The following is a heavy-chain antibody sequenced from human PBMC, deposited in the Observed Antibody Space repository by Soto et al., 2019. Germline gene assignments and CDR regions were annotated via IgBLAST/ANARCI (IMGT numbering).Heavy chain of an antibody. CDR2: ISAYNGNT. J-gene: IGHJ5*02. Sequence: GASVKVSCKASGYTFTSYGISWVRQAPGQGLEWMGWISAYNGNTNYAQKLQGRVTMTTDTSTSTAYMELRSLRSDDTAVYYCARVVTIFGVVIIGSWFDPWGQGTLVTVS. CDR1: GYTFTSYG. D-gene: IGHD3-3*01. CDR3: ARVVTIFGVVIIGSWFDP. V-gene: IGHV1-18*01.